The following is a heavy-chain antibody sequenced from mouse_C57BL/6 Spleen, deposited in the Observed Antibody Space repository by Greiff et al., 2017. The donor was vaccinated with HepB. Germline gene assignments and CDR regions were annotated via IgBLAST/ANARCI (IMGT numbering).Heavy chain of an antibody. V-gene: IGHV1-64*01. D-gene: IGHD2-3*01. CDR3: ARDGYYLDY. Sequence: QVQLQQPGAELVKPGASVKLSCKASGYNFTSYWMHWVKQRPGQGLEWIGMIHPNSGSTKYNEKFKSKATLTVDKSSSTAYMQLSSLTSEDSAVYYCARDGYYLDYWGQGTTLTVAS. CDR1: GYNFTSYW. J-gene: IGHJ2*01. CDR2: IHPNSGST.